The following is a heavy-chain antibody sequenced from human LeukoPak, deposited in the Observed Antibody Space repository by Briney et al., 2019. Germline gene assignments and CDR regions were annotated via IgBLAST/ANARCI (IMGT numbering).Heavy chain of an antibody. Sequence: TGGSLRLSCAASGFTFSSYAMSWVPQAPGKGLEWVSAISGSGGSTYYADSVKGRFTISRGNAKNSLYLQMNSLRVEDTAVYYCARDESGDNDAFDIWGQGTMVTVSS. V-gene: IGHV3-23*01. CDR2: ISGSGGST. CDR3: ARDESGDNDAFDI. CDR1: GFTFSSYA. D-gene: IGHD2-21*01. J-gene: IGHJ3*02.